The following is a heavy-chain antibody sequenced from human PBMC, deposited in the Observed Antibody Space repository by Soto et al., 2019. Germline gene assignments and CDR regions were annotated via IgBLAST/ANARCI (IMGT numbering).Heavy chain of an antibody. V-gene: IGHV4-34*01. D-gene: IGHD6-6*01. J-gene: IGHJ4*02. CDR3: ARWQLGLDY. CDR2: INHGGST. Sequence: SETLSLTCAVYGGSFSGCYWSWIRQPPGKGLEWIGEINHGGSTNYNPSLKSRVTISVDTSKNQFSLKLSSVTAADTAVYYCARWQLGLDYWGQGTLVTVSS. CDR1: GGSFSGCY.